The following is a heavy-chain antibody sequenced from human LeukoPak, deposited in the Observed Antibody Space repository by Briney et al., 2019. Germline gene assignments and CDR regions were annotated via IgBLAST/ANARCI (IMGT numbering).Heavy chain of an antibody. CDR2: IKHDGSGK. J-gene: IGHJ4*02. CDR3: ARDRYFSY. D-gene: IGHD3-16*02. CDR1: GFTFTTYW. V-gene: IGHV3-7*01. Sequence: GGSLRLSCAASGFTFTTYWMSWVRQAPGKGLEWVANIKHDGSGKYYVDSVKGRFTISRDNAKNLLYLEMNSLRVEDTAVYYCARDRYFSYWGQGTLVTVSS.